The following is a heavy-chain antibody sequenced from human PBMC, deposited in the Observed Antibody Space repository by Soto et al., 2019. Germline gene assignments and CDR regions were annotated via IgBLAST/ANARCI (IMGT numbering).Heavy chain of an antibody. CDR3: ASYFVLGNAEPFDY. D-gene: IGHD3-9*01. V-gene: IGHV6-1*01. CDR2: TYYRSKWYN. Sequence: SQTLSLPCVLSGDSVSSSSAAWNWIRQSPSRGLEWLGRTYYRSKWYNDYAVSGKSRITINPDTSKNQFYLQLNSVTPEDTAVYLSASYFVLGNAEPFDYSCQAPLLTVSS. CDR1: GDSVSSSSAA. J-gene: IGHJ4*02.